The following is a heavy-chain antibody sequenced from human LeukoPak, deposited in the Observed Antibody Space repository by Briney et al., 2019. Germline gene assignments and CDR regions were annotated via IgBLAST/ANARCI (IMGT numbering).Heavy chain of an antibody. D-gene: IGHD6-19*01. CDR2: IYYSGST. CDR1: GGSISSSSYY. Sequence: SETLSLTCTVSGGSISSSSYYWGWIRQPPGKGLEWIGSIYYSGSTNYNPSLKSRVTISVDTSKNQFSLKLSSVTAADTAVYYCARGGYSGWLKTWYFDLWGRGTLVTVSS. J-gene: IGHJ2*01. V-gene: IGHV4-39*07. CDR3: ARGGYSGWLKTWYFDL.